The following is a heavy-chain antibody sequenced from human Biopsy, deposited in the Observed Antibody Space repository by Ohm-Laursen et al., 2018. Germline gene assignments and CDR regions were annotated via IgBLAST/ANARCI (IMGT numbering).Heavy chain of an antibody. Sequence: SVKVSCKASGYAVTEFSMHWVRQAPGKGLEWMGGFAPENGRTIYAQKFQGRVTMTEDTSTDTAYMELSSLRSEDTAVYYCAADINVWNVNYWGQGTQVTVSS. D-gene: IGHD1-1*01. V-gene: IGHV1-24*01. CDR3: AADINVWNVNY. CDR1: GYAVTEFS. J-gene: IGHJ4*02. CDR2: FAPENGRT.